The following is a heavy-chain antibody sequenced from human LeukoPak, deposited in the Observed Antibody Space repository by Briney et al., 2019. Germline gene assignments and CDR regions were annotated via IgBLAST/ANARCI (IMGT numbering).Heavy chain of an antibody. D-gene: IGHD1-26*01. J-gene: IGHJ4*02. CDR2: ISAYNGNT. V-gene: IGHV1-18*01. CDR3: ARDRYSGSYLFDY. CDR1: GYTFTSYG. Sequence: GASVKVSCTASGYTFTSYGISWVREAPGQGLEWMGWISAYNGNTNYAQKLQGRVTMTTDTSTSTAYIELRSLRSDDTAVYYCARDRYSGSYLFDYWGQGTLVTVSS.